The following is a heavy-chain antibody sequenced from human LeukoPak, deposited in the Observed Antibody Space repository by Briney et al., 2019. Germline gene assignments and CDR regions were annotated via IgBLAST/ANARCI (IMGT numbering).Heavy chain of an antibody. Sequence: ASVKVSCKASGYTFTSYDINWVRQATGQGLEWMGWMNPNSGNTGYAQKFQGRVTITRNTSISTAYMELSSLRSDDTAVYYCARDPGNYGSGSSYFDYWGQGTLVTVSS. D-gene: IGHD3-10*01. CDR2: MNPNSGNT. CDR1: GYTFTSYD. V-gene: IGHV1-8*03. CDR3: ARDPGNYGSGSSYFDY. J-gene: IGHJ4*02.